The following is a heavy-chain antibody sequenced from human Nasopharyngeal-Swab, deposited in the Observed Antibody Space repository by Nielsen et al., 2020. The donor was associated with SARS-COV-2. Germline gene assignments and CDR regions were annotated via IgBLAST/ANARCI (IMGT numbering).Heavy chain of an antibody. CDR2: ISYDGSNK. D-gene: IGHD1-26*01. Sequence: GESLKISCAASGFTFSSYAMHWVRQAPGKGLEWVAVISYDGSNKYYADSVKGRFTISRDNSKNTLYLQMNSLGAEDTAVYYCARPSTSDAFDIWGQGTMVTVSS. J-gene: IGHJ3*02. CDR1: GFTFSSYA. V-gene: IGHV3-30-3*01. CDR3: ARPSTSDAFDI.